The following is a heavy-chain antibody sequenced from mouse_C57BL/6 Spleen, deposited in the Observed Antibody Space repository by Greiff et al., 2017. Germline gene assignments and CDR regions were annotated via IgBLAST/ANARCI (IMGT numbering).Heavy chain of an antibody. CDR1: GYTFTSYG. Sequence: QVQLKQSGAELARPGASVKLSCKASGYTFTSYGISWVKQRTGQGLEWIGEIYPRSGNTYYNEKFKGKATLTADKSSSTAYMELRSLTSEDSAVYVCANYYGSSHWYFDGWGTVTTVTVSS. CDR3: ANYYGSSHWYFDG. CDR2: IYPRSGNT. J-gene: IGHJ1*03. D-gene: IGHD1-1*01. V-gene: IGHV1-81*01.